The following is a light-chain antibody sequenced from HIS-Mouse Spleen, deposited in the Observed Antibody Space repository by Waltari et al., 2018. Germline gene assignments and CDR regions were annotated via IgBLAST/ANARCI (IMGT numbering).Light chain of an antibody. CDR1: QSLLHSNGYNY. J-gene: IGKJ2*01. Sequence: IVMTKSPLSLPVTPGEPASISCRSSQSLLHSNGYNYLHWYLQKPGQSPQLLIYLGSNRASGVPDRFSGSGSGTDFTLKISRVEAEDVGVYYCMQALQTPWTFGQGTKLEIK. CDR3: MQALQTPWT. CDR2: LGS. V-gene: IGKV2-28*01.